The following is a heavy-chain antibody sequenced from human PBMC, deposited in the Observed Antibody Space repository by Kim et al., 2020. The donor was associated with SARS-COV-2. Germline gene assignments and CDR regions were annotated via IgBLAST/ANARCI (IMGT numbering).Heavy chain of an antibody. CDR2: IWNDGSKE. CDR3: TRGLYTGTPGADVFVI. CDR1: GFSFRSFG. D-gene: IGHD1-1*01. Sequence: GGSLRLSCVASGFSFRSFGMHWVRQAPGKGLEWVTNIWNDGSKEYYVDSVEGRFTISRDDSKNTVYLQMSSLRAEDTAVYYCTRGLYTGTPGADVFVIWG. V-gene: IGHV3-33*01. J-gene: IGHJ3*02.